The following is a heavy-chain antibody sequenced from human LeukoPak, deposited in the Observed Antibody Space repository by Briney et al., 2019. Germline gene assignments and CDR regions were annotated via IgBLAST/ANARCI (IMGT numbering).Heavy chain of an antibody. J-gene: IGHJ4*02. D-gene: IGHD3-22*01. CDR2: IYYSGST. CDR1: GGSISSSSYY. Sequence: PETLSLTCTVSGGSISSSSYYWGWIRQPPGKGLEWIGSIYYSGSTYYNPSLKSRVTISVDTSKNQFSLKLSSVTAADTAVYYCARYNYYDSSGYLFDYWGQGTLVTVSS. CDR3: ARYNYYDSSGYLFDY. V-gene: IGHV4-39*07.